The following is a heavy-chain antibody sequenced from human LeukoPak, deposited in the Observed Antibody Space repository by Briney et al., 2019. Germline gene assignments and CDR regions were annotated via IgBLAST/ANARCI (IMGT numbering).Heavy chain of an antibody. J-gene: IGHJ4*02. CDR3: AREGGSSGWDYEEFNY. Sequence: SVKVSCKASGYTFTCYYMHWVRQAPGQGVEWRGGINPNSGGTNNAQKFQGRVTMTRDTSISTAYMELSRLRSDDTAVYYCAREGGSSGWDYEEFNYWGQGTLVTVSS. V-gene: IGHV1-2*02. D-gene: IGHD6-19*01. CDR2: INPNSGGT. CDR1: GYTFTCYY.